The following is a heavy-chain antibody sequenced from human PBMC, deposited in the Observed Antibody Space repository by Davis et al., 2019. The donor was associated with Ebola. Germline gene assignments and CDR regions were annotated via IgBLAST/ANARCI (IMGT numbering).Heavy chain of an antibody. V-gene: IGHV1-8*03. CDR3: ARGDYDFWSGYYTGIIRSFYFDY. CDR2: MNPNSGNT. CDR1: GYTFTSYD. D-gene: IGHD3-3*01. J-gene: IGHJ4*02. Sequence: ASVKVSCKASGYTFTSYDINWVRQATGQGLEWMGWMNPNSGNTGYAQKFQGRVTITRNTSISTAYMELSSLRSEDTAVYYCARGDYDFWSGYYTGIIRSFYFDYWGQGTLVTVSS.